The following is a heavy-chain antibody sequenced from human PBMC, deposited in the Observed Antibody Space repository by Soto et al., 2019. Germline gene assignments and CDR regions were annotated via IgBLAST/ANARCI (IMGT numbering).Heavy chain of an antibody. CDR1: GFTFSSYA. V-gene: IGHV3-23*01. Sequence: PGGSLRLSCAASGFTFSSYAMSWVRQAPGKGLEWVSAISGSGGSTYYADSVKGRFTISRDNSKNTLYLQMNSLRAEDTAVYYCAKDRFYYDSSGNHDYWGQGTLVTVSS. D-gene: IGHD3-22*01. CDR3: AKDRFYYDSSGNHDY. J-gene: IGHJ4*02. CDR2: ISGSGGST.